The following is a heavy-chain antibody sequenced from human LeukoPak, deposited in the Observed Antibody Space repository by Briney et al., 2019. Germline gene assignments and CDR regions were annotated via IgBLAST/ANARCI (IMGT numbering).Heavy chain of an antibody. J-gene: IGHJ5*02. V-gene: IGHV3-21*01. CDR2: ISGSRTYI. CDR3: ARGVVPAASTNWFDT. CDR1: GFTFSSYN. Sequence: PGGSLRLSCAASGFTFSSYNMNWVRQAPGKGLEWVSSISGSRTYIYYADSVRGRFTISRDDAKNSLYLQMNSLRAEDTAVYYCARGVVPAASTNWFDTWGQGILVTVSA. D-gene: IGHD2-2*01.